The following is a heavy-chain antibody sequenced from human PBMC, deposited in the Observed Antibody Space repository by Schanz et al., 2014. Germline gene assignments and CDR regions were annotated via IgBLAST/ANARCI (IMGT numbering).Heavy chain of an antibody. CDR1: GYMFTGYS. CDR2: INPDNGAT. Sequence: QVQLVQSGAEVKKPGASVKVSCKASGYMFTGYSLHWVRQAPGQGLKWMGRINPDNGATNYAQKFQGRVTLTRDTSISTAHMELGRLRSDDTAVYYCARESRFHVDYWGQGTLVTVSS. V-gene: IGHV1-2*06. CDR3: ARESRFHVDY. J-gene: IGHJ4*02. D-gene: IGHD3-10*01.